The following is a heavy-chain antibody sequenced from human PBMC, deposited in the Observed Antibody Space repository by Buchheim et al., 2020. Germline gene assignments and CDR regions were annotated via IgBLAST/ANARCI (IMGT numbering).Heavy chain of an antibody. V-gene: IGHV1-2*02. D-gene: IGHD6-19*01. Sequence: QVQLVQSGAEVKKPGASVKVSCKASGYTFTGYYIHGVRQAPGQGLEWMGGINPNSGGTNYAQKFQGRVTMTRDTSISTAYMELSSLRSEDTAVYYCARESWGVAAPYYYYGMDVWGQGTT. CDR2: INPNSGGT. CDR1: GYTFTGYY. CDR3: ARESWGVAAPYYYYGMDV. J-gene: IGHJ6*02.